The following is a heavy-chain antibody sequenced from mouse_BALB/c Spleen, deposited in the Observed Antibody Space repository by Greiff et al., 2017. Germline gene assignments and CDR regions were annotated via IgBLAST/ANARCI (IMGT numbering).Heavy chain of an antibody. J-gene: IGHJ2*01. Sequence: VQLKESGGGLVKPGGSLKLSCAASGFTFSSYAMSWVRQTPEKRLEWVASISSGGSTYYPDSVKGRFTISRDNARNILYLQMSSLRSEDTAMYYCARGGYYGNYFDYWGQGTTLTVSS. D-gene: IGHD1-1*01. CDR3: ARGGYYGNYFDY. V-gene: IGHV5-6-5*01. CDR1: GFTFSSYA. CDR2: ISSGGST.